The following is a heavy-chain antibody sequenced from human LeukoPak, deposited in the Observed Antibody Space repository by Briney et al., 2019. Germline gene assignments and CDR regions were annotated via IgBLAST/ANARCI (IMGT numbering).Heavy chain of an antibody. V-gene: IGHV3-7*01. CDR2: IKEDGSLK. CDR3: ASTGRYCSSTSCYTEGEYFQH. D-gene: IGHD2-2*02. J-gene: IGHJ1*01. Sequence: PGGSLRLSCAASGFTVSSNYMSWVRQAPGKGLEWVANIKEDGSLKNYVESVKGRFTISRDNAKNSLYLQMNSLRAEDTAVYYCASTGRYCSSTSCYTEGEYFQHWGQGTLVTVSS. CDR1: GFTVSSNY.